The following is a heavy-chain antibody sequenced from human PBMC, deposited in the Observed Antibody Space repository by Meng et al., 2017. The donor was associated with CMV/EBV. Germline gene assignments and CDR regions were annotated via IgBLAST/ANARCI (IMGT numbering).Heavy chain of an antibody. D-gene: IGHD3-9*01. CDR2: IRGKAYGGTT. V-gene: IGHV3-49*04. J-gene: IGHJ4*02. CDR1: GFTFGDYA. Sequence: GESLKISCTASGFTFGDYAMSWVRQAPGKGLEWVGFIRGKAYGGTTEYAASVKGRFTISRDDSKSIAYLQMNSLKTEDTAVYYCTRDYAKYYDILTGYYRFGFFDYWGQGTLVTVSS. CDR3: TRDYAKYYDILTGYYRFGFFDY.